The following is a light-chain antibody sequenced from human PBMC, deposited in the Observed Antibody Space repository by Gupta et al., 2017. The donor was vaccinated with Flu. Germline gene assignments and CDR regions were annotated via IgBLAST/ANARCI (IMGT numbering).Light chain of an antibody. CDR2: GAS. CDR3: LQSDTTPST. Sequence: DIQMTQSPSSLSASVGDRVTITCRASQSISSYLNWYQQKPGKAPKLLIYGASSLQSGVPLRFSGSGSGTDFTLTISSLQPEDIAIYHCLQSDTTPSTFGRGTKVELK. J-gene: IGKJ1*01. CDR1: QSISSY. V-gene: IGKV1-39*01.